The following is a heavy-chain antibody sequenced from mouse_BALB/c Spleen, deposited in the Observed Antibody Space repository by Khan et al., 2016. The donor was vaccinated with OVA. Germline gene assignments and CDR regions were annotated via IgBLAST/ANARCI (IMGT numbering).Heavy chain of an antibody. D-gene: IGHD2-14*01. J-gene: IGHJ4*01. CDR3: ARVGYSGTMDY. V-gene: IGHV9-3-1*01. Sequence: QIQLVQSGPELKKPGETVKISCKASGYTFTNYGMNWVKQAPGKGLKWMGWINTYTGQPTYADDFKGRFAFSLETSASTAYLQINSLKNEDTATYFCARVGYSGTMDYWGQGTSVTVSS. CDR1: GYTFTNYG. CDR2: INTYTGQP.